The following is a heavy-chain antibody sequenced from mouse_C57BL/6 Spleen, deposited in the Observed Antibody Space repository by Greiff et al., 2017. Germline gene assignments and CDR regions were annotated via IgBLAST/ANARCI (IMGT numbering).Heavy chain of an antibody. CDR3: ARLGYYGSSSWYFDV. CDR2: IDPEDGET. V-gene: IGHV14-2*01. CDR1: GFNIKDYY. Sequence: EVQLQQSGAELVKPGASVKLSCTASGFNIKDYYMHWVKQRTEQGLEWIGRIDPEDGETKYDPEFQGKATITADTSSNTAYLQLSSLTSEDTAVYYCARLGYYGSSSWYFDVWGTGTTGTVSS. D-gene: IGHD1-1*01. J-gene: IGHJ1*03.